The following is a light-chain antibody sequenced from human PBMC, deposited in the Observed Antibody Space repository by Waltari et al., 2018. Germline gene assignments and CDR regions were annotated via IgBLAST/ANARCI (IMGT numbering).Light chain of an antibody. J-gene: IGLJ3*02. V-gene: IGLV4-69*01. CDR1: GGHSSNV. CDR2: VNSDGIH. Sequence: QLVLTQSPSASASLGASVKLTCTLSGGHSSNVIPCHPHQPEKGPRYSMKVNSDGIHSKGNWIPDRFSGSSSGAERYRTIANVQSEDEADYYCQTGGHGTWVFGGGTKLTVL. CDR3: QTGGHGTWV.